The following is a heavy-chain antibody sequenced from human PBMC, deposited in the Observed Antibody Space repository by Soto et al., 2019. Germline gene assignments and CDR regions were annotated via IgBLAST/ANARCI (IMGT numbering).Heavy chain of an antibody. J-gene: IGHJ4*02. V-gene: IGHV1-18*01. CDR2: ISAYNGNT. Sequence: ASVKVSCKASGYTFTSYGISWVRQAPGQGLEWMGWISAYNGNTNYAQKLQGRVTMTTDTSTSTAYMELRSLRSDDTAVYYCARITGIAPDGEFEYWGQGTLVTVSS. D-gene: IGHD6-25*01. CDR3: ARITGIAPDGEFEY. CDR1: GYTFTSYG.